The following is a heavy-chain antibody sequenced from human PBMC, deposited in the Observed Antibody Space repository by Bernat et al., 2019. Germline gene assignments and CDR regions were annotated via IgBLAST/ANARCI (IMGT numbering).Heavy chain of an antibody. CDR3: ARDRFGDLRAFDI. CDR2: IYYSGST. Sequence: QVQLQESGPGLVKPSQTLSLTCTVSGGSISSGGYYWSWIRQHPGKGLEWIGYIYYSGSTYYNPSLKRRVTISVDTSKNQFSLKLSSVTAADTAVYYCARDRFGDLRAFDIWGQGTMVTVSS. D-gene: IGHD3-10*01. V-gene: IGHV4-31*03. J-gene: IGHJ3*02. CDR1: GGSISSGGYY.